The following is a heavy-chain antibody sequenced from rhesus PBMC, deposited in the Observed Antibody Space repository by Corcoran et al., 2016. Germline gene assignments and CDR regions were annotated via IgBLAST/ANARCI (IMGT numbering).Heavy chain of an antibody. Sequence: QVQLQEPGPGLVKPSETLSLTCAVSGGSFSGYYWGWIRQPPGKGLEWIGYISGSSGSTDYNPSLKSRVTISTDTSKNQFSLKLSSVTAADTAVYYCARARTYYFAYWGQGVLVTVSS. CDR1: GGSFSGYY. D-gene: IGHD2-15*01. J-gene: IGHJ4*01. CDR2: ISGSSGST. V-gene: IGHV4-165*01. CDR3: ARARTYYFAY.